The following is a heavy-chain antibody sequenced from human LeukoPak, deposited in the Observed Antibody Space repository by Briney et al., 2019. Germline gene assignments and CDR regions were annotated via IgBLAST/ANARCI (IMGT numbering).Heavy chain of an antibody. CDR1: GFTFSSYG. V-gene: IGHV3-30*03. CDR2: ISYDGSNK. D-gene: IGHD3-22*01. J-gene: IGHJ4*02. CDR3: ASDYDSSGYYYEGY. Sequence: GRSLRLSCAASGFTFSSYGMHWVRQAPGKGLEWVAVISYDGSNKYYADSVKGRFTISRDNSKNTLYLQMNSLRAEDTAVYYCASDYDSSGYYYEGYWGQGTLVTVSS.